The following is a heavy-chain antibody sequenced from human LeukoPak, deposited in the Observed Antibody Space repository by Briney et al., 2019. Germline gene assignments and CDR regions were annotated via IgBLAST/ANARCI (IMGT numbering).Heavy chain of an antibody. CDR3: ARSRALTSGFDY. D-gene: IGHD3-9*01. Sequence: ASVKVSCKTSGYTFTGYFIHWVRQAPGQGLEWMGWISPNSGNTNYAQKFQGRVTMTRDTSVSTTYMELSGLTYDDSAVYYCARSRALTSGFDYWGQGTLVPVSS. CDR1: GYTFTGYF. J-gene: IGHJ4*02. V-gene: IGHV1-2*02. CDR2: ISPNSGNT.